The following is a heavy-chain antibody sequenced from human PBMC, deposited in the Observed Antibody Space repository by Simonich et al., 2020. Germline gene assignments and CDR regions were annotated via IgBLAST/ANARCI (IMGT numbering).Heavy chain of an antibody. D-gene: IGHD2-15*01. V-gene: IGHV1-18*01. J-gene: IGHJ4*02. CDR1: GYTFTSYG. CDR2: ISAYNGNK. CDR3: ARASRGTWWYYYFDY. Sequence: QVQLVQSGAEVKKPGASVKVSCKASGYTFTSYGISWVRQAPGQGIEWMGMISAYNGNKNQAKKLQGRVTITTDTSTSTAYMELRSLRSDDTAVYYCARASRGTWWYYYFDYWGQGTLVTVSS.